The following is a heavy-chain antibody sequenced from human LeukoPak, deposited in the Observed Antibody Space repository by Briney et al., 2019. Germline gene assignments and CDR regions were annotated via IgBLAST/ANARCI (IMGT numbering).Heavy chain of an antibody. D-gene: IGHD2-2*02. Sequence: ASVKVSCKASGYTFTGYYMHWMRQAPGQGLEWMGWINPNSGGTNYAQKFQGRVTMTRDTSISTAYMELSRLRSDDTAVYYCARGVRPIVVVPAAISVRGWFDPWGQGTLVTVSS. V-gene: IGHV1-2*02. J-gene: IGHJ5*02. CDR1: GYTFTGYY. CDR3: ARGVRPIVVVPAAISVRGWFDP. CDR2: INPNSGGT.